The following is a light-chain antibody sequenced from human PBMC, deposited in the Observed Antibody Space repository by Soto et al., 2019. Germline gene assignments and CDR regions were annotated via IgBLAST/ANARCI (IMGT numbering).Light chain of an antibody. V-gene: IGLV2-14*03. Sequence: QSALTQPASVSGSTGQSITISCTGTRSDVGAYNFVSWYQQHPGKVPKLMIFDVSSRPSVVSDRFSGSKSGNTASLTISGLQAEDEGDYYGSSYTSSSTHVFGSGTKLTVL. CDR1: RSDVGAYNF. CDR2: DVS. CDR3: SSYTSSSTHV. J-gene: IGLJ1*01.